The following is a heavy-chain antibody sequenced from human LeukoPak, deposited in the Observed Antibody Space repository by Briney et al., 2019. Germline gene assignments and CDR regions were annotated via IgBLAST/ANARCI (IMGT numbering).Heavy chain of an antibody. CDR2: IYTSGST. J-gene: IGHJ4*02. D-gene: IGHD3-3*01. Sequence: SETLSLTCTVSGGSISSYYWGWIRQPAGKGLEWIGRIYTSGSTNYNPSLKSRVTMSVDTSKNQFSLKLSSVTAADTAVYYCARVGSDYDFWSGSLLFDYWGQGTLVTVSS. CDR1: GGSISSYY. V-gene: IGHV4-4*07. CDR3: ARVGSDYDFWSGSLLFDY.